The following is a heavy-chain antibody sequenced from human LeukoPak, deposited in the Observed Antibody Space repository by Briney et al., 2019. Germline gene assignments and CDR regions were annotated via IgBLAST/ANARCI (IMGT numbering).Heavy chain of an antibody. CDR1: GYTFTGYH. CDR2: IYSNSSGT. CDR3: ARDRSDAFDL. J-gene: IGHJ3*01. V-gene: IGHV1-2*06. Sequence: ASVKVSCKAFGYTFTGYHIHWVRQAPGQGLEWMGRIYSNSSGTNYAQKFQGRVTMTRDTSISTAYMELSRLRSDDTAVYYCARDRSDAFDLWGQGTMVTVSS.